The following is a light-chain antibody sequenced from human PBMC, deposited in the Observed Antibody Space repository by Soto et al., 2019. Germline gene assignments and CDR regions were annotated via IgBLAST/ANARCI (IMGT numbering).Light chain of an antibody. CDR3: CSYAAGQTLV. CDR2: HVA. CDR1: SSDVGGYEY. Sequence: QSALTQPRSVSGSPGQSVTISCNGTSSDVGGYEYVSWYQQHPGKAPTLIIYHVAQRPSGVPDRFSASKSGTTASLTISGLQAEDEAEYFCCSYAAGQTLVFGGGTQLTVL. J-gene: IGLJ2*01. V-gene: IGLV2-11*01.